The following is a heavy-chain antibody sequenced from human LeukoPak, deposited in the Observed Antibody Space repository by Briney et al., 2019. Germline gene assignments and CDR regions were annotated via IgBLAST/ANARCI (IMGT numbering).Heavy chain of an antibody. CDR2: ISSYGNNT. Sequence: ASVKVSCKASGYSFTSYGISWVRQAPGQGLEWMGWISSYGNNTNYARRLQGRVTMTTDTSTSTAYMELRSLRSDDSAVYYCARVHYVISYYYMDVWGEGTTVTISS. CDR1: GYSFTSYG. D-gene: IGHD2/OR15-2a*01. J-gene: IGHJ6*03. CDR3: ARVHYVISYYYMDV. V-gene: IGHV1-18*01.